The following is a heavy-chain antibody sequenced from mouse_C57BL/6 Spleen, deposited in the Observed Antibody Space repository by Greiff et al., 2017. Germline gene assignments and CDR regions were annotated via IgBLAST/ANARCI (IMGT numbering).Heavy chain of an antibody. Sequence: EVKLVESGGDLVKPGGSLKLSCAASGFTFSSYGMSWVRQTPDKRLEWVATISSGGSYTYYPDSVKGRFTISRDNAKNTLYLQMSSLKSEDTAMYYCARQGIRGYFDVWGTGTTVTVSS. J-gene: IGHJ1*03. CDR1: GFTFSSYG. CDR3: ARQGIRGYFDV. D-gene: IGHD1-1*01. V-gene: IGHV5-6*01. CDR2: ISSGGSYT.